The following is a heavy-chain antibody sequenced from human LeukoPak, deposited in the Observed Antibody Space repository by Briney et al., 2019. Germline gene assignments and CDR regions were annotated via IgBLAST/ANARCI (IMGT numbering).Heavy chain of an antibody. J-gene: IGHJ4*02. Sequence: ASVKVSCKASGYTFTSYDINWVRQATGQGLEWVGWMNPNSGNTGYAQKFQGRVTMTRNTSISTAYMELSGLRSEDTAVYYCARAPIAAAGNLGYWGQGTLVTVSS. CDR3: ARAPIAAAGNLGY. CDR1: GYTFTSYD. D-gene: IGHD6-13*01. CDR2: MNPNSGNT. V-gene: IGHV1-8*01.